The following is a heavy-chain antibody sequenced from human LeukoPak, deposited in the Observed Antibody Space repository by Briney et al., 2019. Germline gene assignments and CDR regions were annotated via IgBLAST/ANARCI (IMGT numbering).Heavy chain of an antibody. D-gene: IGHD1-26*01. CDR1: GFTFTSYW. J-gene: IGHJ4*02. Sequence: PGGSLRLSCAASGFTFTSYWMSWVRHAPGKGLEWVANIDQDGSEKNYVDSVKGRFTISRDNAKNSLYLQLNSLRAEDTAVYYCARDQVGIFDYWGQGTLVTVSS. CDR2: IDQDGSEK. CDR3: ARDQVGIFDY. V-gene: IGHV3-7*01.